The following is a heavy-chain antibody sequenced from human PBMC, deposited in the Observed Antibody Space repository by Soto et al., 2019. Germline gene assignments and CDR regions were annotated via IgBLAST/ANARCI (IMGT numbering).Heavy chain of an antibody. CDR1: GDSVSSYSVV. D-gene: IGHD2-8*01. Sequence: PSQTLSLTCAISGDSVSSYSVVWNWIRQSPSGGLEWLGRTYYRSKWYSEYAISVQSRITVNADTSKNQVSLQLDSVTPEDTAVYYCARDRYAVLDYWGQGTLVTVSS. V-gene: IGHV6-1*01. J-gene: IGHJ4*02. CDR3: ARDRYAVLDY. CDR2: TYYRSKWYS.